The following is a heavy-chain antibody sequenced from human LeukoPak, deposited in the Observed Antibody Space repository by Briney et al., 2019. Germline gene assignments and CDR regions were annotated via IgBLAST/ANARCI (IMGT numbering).Heavy chain of an antibody. CDR3: AKDRLYYYGSGTQYGMDV. CDR2: ISYDGRKK. Sequence: GRSLRLSCAASGFIFSSYGMHWVRQAPGKGLEGVAVISYDGRKKYYVDSVKGRFTIARDNSKNTLYMQMNSLRAEDTAVYYCAKDRLYYYGSGTQYGMDVWGHRTTVTVSS. CDR1: GFIFSSYG. J-gene: IGHJ6*02. D-gene: IGHD3-10*01. V-gene: IGHV3-30*18.